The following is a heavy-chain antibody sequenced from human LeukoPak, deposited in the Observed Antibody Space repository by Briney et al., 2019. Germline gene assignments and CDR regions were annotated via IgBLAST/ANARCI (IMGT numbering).Heavy chain of an antibody. D-gene: IGHD3-10*01. V-gene: IGHV4-34*01. CDR3: ARGLWFGELRPFHYYMDV. CDR2: INHSGST. CDR1: GGSFSGYY. J-gene: IGHJ6*03. Sequence: SETLSLTCAVYGGSFSGYYWSWIRQPPGKRLEWIGEINHSGSTNYNPSLKSRVTISVDTSKNQFSLKLSSVTAADTAVYYCARGLWFGELRPFHYYMDVWGKGTTVTISS.